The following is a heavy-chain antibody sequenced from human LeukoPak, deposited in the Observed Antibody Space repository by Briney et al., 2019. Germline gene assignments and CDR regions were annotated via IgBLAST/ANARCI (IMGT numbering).Heavy chain of an antibody. Sequence: PGGSLRLSCAASGFTFSSYSMNWVRQAPGKGLEWVSSISRSSSYIHYADSVKGRFTISRDNSRNTVYLQMNGLSADDTAVYYCARFGSGRFQPYFDYWGHGTLVTVSS. CDR1: GFTFSSYS. CDR2: ISRSSSYI. CDR3: ARFGSGRFQPYFDY. V-gene: IGHV3-21*01. J-gene: IGHJ4*01. D-gene: IGHD3-10*01.